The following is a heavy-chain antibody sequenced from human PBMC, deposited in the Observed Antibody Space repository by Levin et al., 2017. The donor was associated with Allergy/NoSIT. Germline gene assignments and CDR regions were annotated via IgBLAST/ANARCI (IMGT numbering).Heavy chain of an antibody. J-gene: IGHJ4*02. V-gene: IGHV1-8*01. D-gene: IGHD5-12*01. Sequence: GESLKISCKASGYTFTSYDINWVRQATGQGLEWMGWRNPNSGNTGYAQKFEGRVTMTRNTSISTAYMELSSLRSEDTAVYYCARGDYWGARRKWLRYGGPGVLDYWGQGTLVTVSS. CDR1: GYTFTSYD. CDR2: RNPNSGNT. CDR3: ARGDYWGARRKWLRYGGPGVLDY.